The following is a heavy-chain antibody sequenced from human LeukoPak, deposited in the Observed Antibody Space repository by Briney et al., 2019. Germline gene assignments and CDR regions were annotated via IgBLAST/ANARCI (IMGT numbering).Heavy chain of an antibody. CDR2: IYSGGST. D-gene: IGHD3-22*01. Sequence: PGGSLRLSCAASGFTVSSNYMSWVRQAPGKGLEWVSIIYSGGSTYYADSVKGRFTISRDNSKNTLFLQMDSLRAEDTAVYYCACIMRDYYDSSGTLFDYWGQGNLVTVSS. V-gene: IGHV3-66*01. J-gene: IGHJ4*02. CDR1: GFTVSSNY. CDR3: ACIMRDYYDSSGTLFDY.